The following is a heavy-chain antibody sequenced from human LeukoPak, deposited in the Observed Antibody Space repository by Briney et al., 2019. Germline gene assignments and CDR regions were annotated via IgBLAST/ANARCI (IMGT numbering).Heavy chain of an antibody. CDR3: ARGRGWYCSGGSCSLDY. D-gene: IGHD2-15*01. Sequence: ASVKVSCKASGYTFTSYGISWVRQAPGQGLEWMGWISAYNGNTNYAQKLQGRVTMITDTSTSTAYMELRSLRSDDTAVYYCARGRGWYCSGGSCSLDYWGQGTLVTVSS. J-gene: IGHJ4*02. CDR1: GYTFTSYG. V-gene: IGHV1-18*01. CDR2: ISAYNGNT.